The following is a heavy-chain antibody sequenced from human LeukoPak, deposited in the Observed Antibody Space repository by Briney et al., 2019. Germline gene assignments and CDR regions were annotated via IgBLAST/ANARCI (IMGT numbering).Heavy chain of an antibody. D-gene: IGHD1-26*01. CDR2: ISGSGGST. V-gene: IGHV3-23*01. J-gene: IGHJ4*02. CDR3: AKCRGSYYRTSFDY. Sequence: GGSLRLSCAASGFTFSNAWMNWVRQAPGKGLEWVSAISGSGGSTYYADSVKGRFTISRDNSKNTLYLQMNSLRAEDTAVYYCAKCRGSYYRTSFDYWGQGTLVTVSS. CDR1: GFTFSNAW.